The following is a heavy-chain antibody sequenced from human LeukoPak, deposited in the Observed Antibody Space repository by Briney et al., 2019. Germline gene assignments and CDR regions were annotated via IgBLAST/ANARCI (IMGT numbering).Heavy chain of an antibody. D-gene: IGHD3-10*01. J-gene: IGHJ5*02. V-gene: IGHV4-34*01. CDR3: ARGPASGSDFAWFDP. CDR2: INHSGST. Sequence: SETLSLTCAVYGGSLSNYYWSWIGQPPGKWLEWIGEINHSGSTKFNPSLKSRVTILVDMSKSQFSLELRSVTAADTAVYYCARGPASGSDFAWFDPWGQGTLVTVSS. CDR1: GGSLSNYY.